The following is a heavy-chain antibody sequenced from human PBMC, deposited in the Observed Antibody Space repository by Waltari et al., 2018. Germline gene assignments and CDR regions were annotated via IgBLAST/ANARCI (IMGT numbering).Heavy chain of an antibody. V-gene: IGHV3-30*02. CDR1: GFSLTDHG. D-gene: IGHD1-26*01. CDR3: AKQGGNYPKLFFYMDV. CDR2: IRFDGSLT. Sequence: QVQLVESGGGVVQPGGALRLSCVTSGFSLTDHGLHWVRQAPGKGLEWVALIRFDGSLTYYADSVKGRFTVSSDSAERTVYLQMNTLSGEDTAVYYCAKQGGNYPKLFFYMDVWGKGTTVTVSS. J-gene: IGHJ6*03.